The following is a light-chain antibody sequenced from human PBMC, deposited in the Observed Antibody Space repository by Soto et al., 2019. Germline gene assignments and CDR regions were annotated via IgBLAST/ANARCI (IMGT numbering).Light chain of an antibody. CDR3: QRYGRSKWT. CDR2: GAS. J-gene: IGKJ1*01. V-gene: IGKV3-20*01. Sequence: EIVLTQSPGTLSLSPGERATLSCRASQSVSSSYLAWYQQKPGQAPRLLIYGASSRATGIPDRFSGSGSGTDCTITINTLENEDGSVYFCQRYGRSKWTFGQGTKVDIK. CDR1: QSVSSSY.